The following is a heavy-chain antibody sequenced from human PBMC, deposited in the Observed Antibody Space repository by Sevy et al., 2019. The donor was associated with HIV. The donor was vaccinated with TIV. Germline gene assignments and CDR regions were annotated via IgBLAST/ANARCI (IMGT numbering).Heavy chain of an antibody. J-gene: IGHJ6*03. CDR2: IRSKAYGGTT. CDR3: TRLDTAMGYYYYYYMDV. V-gene: IGHV3-49*03. CDR1: GFTFGDYA. D-gene: IGHD5-18*01. Sequence: GGSLRLSCTASGFTFGDYAMSWFRQAPGKGLEWVGSIRSKAYGGTTEYAASVKGRFTISRDDSKSIAYLQMNSLKTEDTAVYYCTRLDTAMGYYYYYYMDVWGKGTTVTVSS.